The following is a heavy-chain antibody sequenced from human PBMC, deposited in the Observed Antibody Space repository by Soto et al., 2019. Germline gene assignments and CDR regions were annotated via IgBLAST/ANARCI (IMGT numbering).Heavy chain of an antibody. CDR1: GSSIIGYY. Sequence: SETLSLTCTFSGSSIIGYYWTWIRQSPERGLEWIGYIHCSGSANYNPSLNSRLTMSVDRSKSQFSMKLASVTAADTAVYYCARGVGGSGLNWFDPWGQGTLVTVSS. CDR2: IHCSGSA. V-gene: IGHV4-59*12. D-gene: IGHD6-19*01. CDR3: ARGVGGSGLNWFDP. J-gene: IGHJ5*02.